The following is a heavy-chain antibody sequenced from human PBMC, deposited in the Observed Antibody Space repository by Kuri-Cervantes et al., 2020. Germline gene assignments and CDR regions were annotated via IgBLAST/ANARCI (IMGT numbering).Heavy chain of an antibody. CDR1: GFTFDNYA. J-gene: IGHJ5*02. Sequence: GESLKISCAASGFTFDNYAMHWVRQAPGKGLEWVSGISSSSSYIYYADSVKGRFTISRDNAKNSLYLQMNSLRAEDTAVYYCARQYYDYVWGSYPWTEINWFDPWGQGTLVTVSS. CDR2: ISSSSSYI. V-gene: IGHV3-21*01. D-gene: IGHD3-16*01. CDR3: ARQYYDYVWGSYPWTEINWFDP.